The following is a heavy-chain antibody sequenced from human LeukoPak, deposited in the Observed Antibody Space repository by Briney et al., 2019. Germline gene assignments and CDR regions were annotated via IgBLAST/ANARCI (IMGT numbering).Heavy chain of an antibody. Sequence: GGSLRLSCAASGFTFSDYWMHWVRRAPGRGLEWVAHINPDGRDTYYVDSVKGRFTISRDNAQNSMYLQMNSLRVEDTAVYYCTSWGDTTAEYFQRWGQGTLVTVSS. CDR2: INPDGRDT. J-gene: IGHJ1*01. D-gene: IGHD2-21*02. V-gene: IGHV3-7*01. CDR1: GFTFSDYW. CDR3: TSWGDTTAEYFQR.